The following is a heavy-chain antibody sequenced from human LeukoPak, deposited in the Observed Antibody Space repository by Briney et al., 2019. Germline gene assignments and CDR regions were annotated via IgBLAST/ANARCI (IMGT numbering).Heavy chain of an antibody. CDR1: GFTFSSYA. Sequence: PGGSLSLSCAASGFTFSSYAMSWVRQAPGKGLEWVSAISGSGGSTYYADSVKGRFTISRANSKTTLYLQMNRLRAEDTAVDYCAKDQLDLPYYYYYGMDVWGKGTTVTVSS. J-gene: IGHJ6*04. D-gene: IGHD6-13*01. CDR3: AKDQLDLPYYYYYGMDV. V-gene: IGHV3-23*01. CDR2: ISGSGGST.